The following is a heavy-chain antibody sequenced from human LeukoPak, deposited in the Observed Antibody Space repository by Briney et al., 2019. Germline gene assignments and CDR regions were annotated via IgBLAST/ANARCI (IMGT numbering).Heavy chain of an antibody. J-gene: IGHJ6*03. V-gene: IGHV1-69*04. CDR1: GGTFSSYA. CDR2: IIPILGIA. Sequence: SVKVSCKASGGTFSSYAISWVRQAPGQGLEWMGRIIPILGIANYAQKFQGRVTITADKSTSTAYMELSSLRSEDTAVYYCARHHQSNYDFWSGQYYYYMDVWGKGTTVTVSS. D-gene: IGHD3-3*01. CDR3: ARHHQSNYDFWSGQYYYYMDV.